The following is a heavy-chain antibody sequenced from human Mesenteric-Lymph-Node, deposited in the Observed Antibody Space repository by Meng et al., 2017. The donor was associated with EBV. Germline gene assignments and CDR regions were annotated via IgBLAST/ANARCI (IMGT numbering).Heavy chain of an antibody. CDR1: GGSVNSGTYY. CDR3: VRGAAIGPRYFDY. CDR2: IYYSGTT. Sequence: GQLQESGPGLVKPSETLSLPCTVSGGSVNSGTYYWSWIRQPPGKGLEWIGYIYYSGTTNYNPSLKGRVTIPLDTSKNQFSLKLSSVTAADTAVYYCVRGAAIGPRYFDYWGQGTLVTVSS. D-gene: IGHD2-2*02. J-gene: IGHJ4*02. V-gene: IGHV4-61*01.